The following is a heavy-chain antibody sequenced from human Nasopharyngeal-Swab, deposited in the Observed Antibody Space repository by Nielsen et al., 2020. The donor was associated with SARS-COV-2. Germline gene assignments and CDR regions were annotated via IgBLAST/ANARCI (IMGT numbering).Heavy chain of an antibody. J-gene: IGHJ4*02. CDR1: GGSISSTSYY. CDR3: ARQEGYFDY. Sequence: SETLSLTCTVSGGSISSTSYYWVWIRQPPGKGLEWIGDIYYTGSTYYNPSLKSRVTLSVDTSKNQFSLKLSSVTAADTAVYYCARQEGYFDYWGQGTLVTVSS. CDR2: IYYTGST. V-gene: IGHV4-39*07.